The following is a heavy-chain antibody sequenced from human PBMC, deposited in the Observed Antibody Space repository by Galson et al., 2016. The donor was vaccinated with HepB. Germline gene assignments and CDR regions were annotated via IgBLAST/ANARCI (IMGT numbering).Heavy chain of an antibody. D-gene: IGHD3-16*01. CDR1: GYSFNNDYA. J-gene: IGHJ3*02. V-gene: IGHV1-18*01. Sequence: SVKVSCKASGYSFNNDYAIHWVRQAPGQSLEWLGWINAYNGNTNYAQKLQGRVTMTTDTSTSTAYMELRSLRSDDTAVYYCARDRVWGSYGIWGQGTMVTVSS. CDR2: INAYNGNT. CDR3: ARDRVWGSYGI.